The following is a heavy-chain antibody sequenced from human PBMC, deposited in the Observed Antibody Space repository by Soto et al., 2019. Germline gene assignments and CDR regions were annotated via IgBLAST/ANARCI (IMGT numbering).Heavy chain of an antibody. CDR1: GYTFTGHY. J-gene: IGHJ4*02. CDR2: IGPESGAT. Sequence: ASVKVSCKASGYTFTGHYIHWVRQAPEQGPEWMGEIGPESGATRYAQKFQGRVTMTRDMSITTVYMELDNLSPDDTAVYYCGRGRSGQIVVFYWGQGTPVTAPQ. CDR3: GRGRSGQIVVFY. V-gene: IGHV1-2*02. D-gene: IGHD1-26*01.